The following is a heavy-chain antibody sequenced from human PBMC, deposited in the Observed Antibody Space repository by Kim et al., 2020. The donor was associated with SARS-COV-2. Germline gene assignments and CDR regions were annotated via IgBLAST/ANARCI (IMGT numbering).Heavy chain of an antibody. Sequence: SETLSLTCTVSGGSISSSSYYWGWIRQPPGKGLEWIGSIYYSGSTYYNPSLKSRVTISVDTSKNQFSLKLSSVTAADTAVYYCARSLAAGPSTIFGVVIIPDAFDIWGQGTMVTVSS. CDR1: GGSISSSSYY. J-gene: IGHJ3*02. V-gene: IGHV4-39*01. D-gene: IGHD3-3*01. CDR2: IYYSGST. CDR3: ARSLAAGPSTIFGVVIIPDAFDI.